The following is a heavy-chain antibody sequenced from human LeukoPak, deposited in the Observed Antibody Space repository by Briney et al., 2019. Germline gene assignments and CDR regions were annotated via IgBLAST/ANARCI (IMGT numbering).Heavy chain of an antibody. J-gene: IGHJ4*02. CDR3: AREGRDADPRVSDY. D-gene: IGHD6-6*01. CDR2: MHPSGST. V-gene: IGHV4-4*07. CDR1: GGSISSYH. Sequence: PSETLSLTCTVSGGSISSYHWSWIRQPAGKGLEWIGRMHPSGSTNYSPSLKSRVTMTIDTSKNQFSLKLSSVTAADTAVYYCAREGRDADPRVSDYWGQGTLVTVSS.